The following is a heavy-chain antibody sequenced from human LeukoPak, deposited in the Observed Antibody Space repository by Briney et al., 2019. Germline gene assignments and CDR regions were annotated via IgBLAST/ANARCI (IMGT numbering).Heavy chain of an antibody. J-gene: IGHJ3*02. D-gene: IGHD3-22*01. CDR2: IYPGDSDA. CDR3: ARRLLYYYDSSAPYDAFDI. V-gene: IGHV5-51*03. Sequence: GESLKISCKGSGYSFTNHWIVWVRQMPGKGLKWMGIIYPGDSDARYSPSFQWQLTISADKSISTAYLQWSNLQASATAMHYCARRLLYYYDSSAPYDAFDIWGQGTMVTVSS. CDR1: GYSFTNHW.